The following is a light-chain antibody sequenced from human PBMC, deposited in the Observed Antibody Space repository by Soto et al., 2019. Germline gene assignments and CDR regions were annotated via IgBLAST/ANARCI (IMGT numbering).Light chain of an antibody. Sequence: IQITQSPSSLSASVGDRVTITCRSSQSISYDLNWYQQKPGKAPRLLIYGANSLESGVPLRFSGSGSRTDFTLTINNLQPEDFATYYCQQSYTTPRTFGGGITV. V-gene: IGKV1-39*01. CDR1: QSISYD. CDR3: QQSYTTPRT. J-gene: IGKJ4*01. CDR2: GAN.